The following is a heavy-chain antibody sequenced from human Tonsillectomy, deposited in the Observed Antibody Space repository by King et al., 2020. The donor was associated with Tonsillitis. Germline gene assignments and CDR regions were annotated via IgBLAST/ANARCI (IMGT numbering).Heavy chain of an antibody. D-gene: IGHD1-26*01. J-gene: IGHJ3*02. CDR2: ISGSGGST. CDR3: AKRLGWALLEVLGAFDI. Sequence: VQLVESGGGLVQPGGSLRLSCAASGFTFSSYAMSWVRQAPGKGLEWVSVISGSGGSTYSADSVKGRFTISRDNSKNTLYLQMNSLRAEDTAVYYCAKRLGWALLEVLGAFDIWGQGTMVTVSS. V-gene: IGHV3-23*04. CDR1: GFTFSSYA.